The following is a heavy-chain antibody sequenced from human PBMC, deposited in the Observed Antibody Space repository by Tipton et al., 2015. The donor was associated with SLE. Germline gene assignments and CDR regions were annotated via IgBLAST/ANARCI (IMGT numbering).Heavy chain of an antibody. Sequence: TLSLTCTVSGGSIRSSRHFWGWIRQPPGKGLEWIGVLYYSGNTFYNPSLKSRVTISVDMSKNQFSVKLTSVTAADTAVYHCARVSRGYSGYEWAGFFDYWGQGALVTVSS. V-gene: IGHV4-39*07. CDR3: ARVSRGYSGYEWAGFFDY. J-gene: IGHJ4*02. CDR2: LYYSGNT. CDR1: GGSIRSSRHF. D-gene: IGHD5-12*01.